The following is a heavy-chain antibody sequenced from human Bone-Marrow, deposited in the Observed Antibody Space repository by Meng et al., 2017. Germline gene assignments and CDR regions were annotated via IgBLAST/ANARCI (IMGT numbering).Heavy chain of an antibody. CDR3: ARVYDSSGRYPLNY. Sequence: ASVKVSCKASGDTFTSYGISWVRQATGQGLEWMGWISAYNGNTNDAQKLQGRVTMTTDTSTSTAYMELRSLRSDDTAVYYCARVYDSSGRYPLNYWGREPLAPFP. CDR1: GDTFTSYG. V-gene: IGHV1-18*01. D-gene: IGHD3-22*01. CDR2: ISAYNGNT. J-gene: IGHJ4*02.